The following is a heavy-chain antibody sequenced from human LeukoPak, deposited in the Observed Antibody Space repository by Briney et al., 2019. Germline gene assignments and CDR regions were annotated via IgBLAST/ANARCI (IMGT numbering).Heavy chain of an antibody. CDR3: ARDKTGDFNAFDI. CDR2: IYTSGST. D-gene: IGHD7-27*01. CDR1: GGSISSGSYY. V-gene: IGHV4-61*02. Sequence: SETLSLTCTVSGGSISSGSYYWSWIRQPAGKGLEWIGRIYTSGSTNYNPSLKSRVTISVDTSKNQFSLKLSSVTAADTAVYHCARDKTGDFNAFDIWGQGTMVTVSS. J-gene: IGHJ3*02.